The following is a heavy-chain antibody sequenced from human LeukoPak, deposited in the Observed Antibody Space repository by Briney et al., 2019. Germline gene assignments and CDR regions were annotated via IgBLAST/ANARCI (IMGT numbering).Heavy chain of an antibody. J-gene: IGHJ4*02. CDR2: ISYDGSNK. CDR3: AKGRRADSSGYYGIS. CDR1: GFTFSSYG. V-gene: IGHV3-30*18. Sequence: GGSLRLSCAASGFTFSSYGMHWVRQAPGKGLEWVAVISYDGSNKYYADSVKGRFTISRDNSKNTLYLQMNSLRAEDTAVYYCAKGRRADSSGYYGISWGQGTLVTVSS. D-gene: IGHD3-22*01.